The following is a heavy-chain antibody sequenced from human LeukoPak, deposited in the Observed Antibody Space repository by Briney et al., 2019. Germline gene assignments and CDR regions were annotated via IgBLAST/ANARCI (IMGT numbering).Heavy chain of an antibody. Sequence: ASVKVSCKASRGTFSSYAISWVRQAPGQGLEWMGGIIPIFGTANYAQKFQGRVTITTDESTSTAYIELSRLRSEDTAVYYCARDIGRVGSPNWFDPWGQGTLVTVSS. CDR2: IIPIFGTA. CDR3: ARDIGRVGSPNWFDP. CDR1: RGTFSSYA. D-gene: IGHD2-15*01. V-gene: IGHV1-69*05. J-gene: IGHJ5*02.